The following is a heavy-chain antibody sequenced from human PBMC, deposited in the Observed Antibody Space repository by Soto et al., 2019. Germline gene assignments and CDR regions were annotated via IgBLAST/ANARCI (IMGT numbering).Heavy chain of an antibody. V-gene: IGHV3-48*01. J-gene: IGHJ4*02. CDR1: GFTFNSFG. CDR2: ISSSSTTT. Sequence: PGGSLRLSCAASGFTFNSFGMNWVRQAPGKGLGWVSYISSSSTTTYYADSVKGRFTISRGNAQNSLYLQMNSLRAEDTAVYYCARDWSGIVVVPAPFDYWGQGTLVTVSS. CDR3: ARDWSGIVVVPAPFDY. D-gene: IGHD2-2*01.